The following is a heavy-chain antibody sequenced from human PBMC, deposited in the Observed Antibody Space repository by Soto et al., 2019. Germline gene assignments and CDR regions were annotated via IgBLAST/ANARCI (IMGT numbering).Heavy chain of an antibody. CDR1: GGSVSDDNYY. J-gene: IGHJ4*02. Sequence: QVQLQESGPGLVKPSETLSLTCTVSGGSVSDDNYYWSWIRQPPGKRLEWIGYIYHTGSTNFNPSLKSRVTMSVDTSKKQFSLTLNSVTAADTAVYYCARGNWKGDYWGQGTLVTVSS. V-gene: IGHV4-61*01. CDR3: ARGNWKGDY. CDR2: IYHTGST. D-gene: IGHD1-20*01.